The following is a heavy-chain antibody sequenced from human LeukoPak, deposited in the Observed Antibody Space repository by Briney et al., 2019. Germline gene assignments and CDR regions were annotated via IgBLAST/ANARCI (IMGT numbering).Heavy chain of an antibody. J-gene: IGHJ4*02. D-gene: IGHD3-9*01. CDR3: AKDVRFDILTGYYGGFDY. Sequence: GGSLRLSCAASRFTFSNYGMHWVRQAPGKGLEWVAVISDDGSKKFYAEFVKGRFTISRDNSKNTLYLQMNSLRAEDTAVYYCAKDVRFDILTGYYGGFDYWGQGSLVTVSS. CDR1: RFTFSNYG. CDR2: ISDDGSKK. V-gene: IGHV3-30*18.